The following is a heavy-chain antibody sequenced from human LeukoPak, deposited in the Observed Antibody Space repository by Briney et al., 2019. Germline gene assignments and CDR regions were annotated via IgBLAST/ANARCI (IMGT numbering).Heavy chain of an antibody. J-gene: IGHJ3*02. V-gene: IGHV3-48*02. CDR2: ISSSSSTI. CDR1: GFTFSSYS. D-gene: IGHD3-22*01. Sequence: PGGSLRLSCAASGFTFSSYSMNWVRQAPGKGLEWVSYISSSSSTIYYADSVEGRFTISRDNAKNSLYLQMNSLRDEGTAVYYCARDGDYYDSSGYYRDAFDIWGQGTMVTVSS. CDR3: ARDGDYYDSSGYYRDAFDI.